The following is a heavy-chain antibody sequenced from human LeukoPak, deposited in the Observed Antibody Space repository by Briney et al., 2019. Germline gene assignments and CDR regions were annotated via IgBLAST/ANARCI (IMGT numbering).Heavy chain of an antibody. D-gene: IGHD3-22*01. CDR1: GFTFSSCG. CDR2: IRYDGSNK. J-gene: IGHJ3*02. CDR3: AKWTMIVVVTFGTDAFDI. Sequence: GGSLRLSCGASGFTFSSCGMHWVRQAPGKGLEWVTFIRYDGSNKYYADSVKGRFTISRDNSKITLYLQMNSLRAEDTAVYYCAKWTMIVVVTFGTDAFDIWGQGTMVTVSS. V-gene: IGHV3-30*02.